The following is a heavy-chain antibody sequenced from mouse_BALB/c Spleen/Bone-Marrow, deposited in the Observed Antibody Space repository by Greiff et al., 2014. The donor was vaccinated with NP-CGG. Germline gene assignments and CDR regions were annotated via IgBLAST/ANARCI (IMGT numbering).Heavy chain of an antibody. V-gene: IGHV5-4*02. CDR1: GFTFSDYY. CDR2: ISDGGGYT. CDR3: ARSGERYGPMDY. Sequence: EVMLVESGGGLVKPGGSLKLSCAASGFTFSDYYMYWVRQTPEKRLEWVATISDGGGYTYYPDSVWGRFTISRDNAKNNLYLQMSSLKSEDTAMYYCARSGERYGPMDYWGQGTSVTVFS. J-gene: IGHJ4*01. D-gene: IGHD2-10*02.